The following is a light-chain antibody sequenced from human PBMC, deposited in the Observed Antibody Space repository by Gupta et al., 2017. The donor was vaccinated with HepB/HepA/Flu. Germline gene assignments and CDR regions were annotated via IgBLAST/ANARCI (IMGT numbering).Light chain of an antibody. V-gene: IGKV3-20*01. CDR3: HQEGSSPWT. Sequence: IVLTQSPGTLSLSIGERATLSCRASQSVSSSYLAWYQQKPGQAPRLLIYGASSRATGIPDRFSGSGSGTDFTLTISRLEPEDFAVYYCHQEGSSPWTFGQGTKVEIK. CDR2: GAS. CDR1: QSVSSSY. J-gene: IGKJ1*01.